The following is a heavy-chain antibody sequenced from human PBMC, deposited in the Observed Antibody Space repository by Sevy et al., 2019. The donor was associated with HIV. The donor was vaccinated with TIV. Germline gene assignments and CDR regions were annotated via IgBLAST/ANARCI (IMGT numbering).Heavy chain of an antibody. J-gene: IGHJ4*02. CDR1: GFTFGDYA. D-gene: IGHD1-1*01. CDR2: LKSKADGGTV. V-gene: IGHV3-49*04. Sequence: GGSLRLSCTTSGFTFGDYAMNWVRKAPGKGLEWVVFLKSKADGGTVDHAASVKGRFTISRDDSKSIAYLQMNDLTTEDTGVYYCTRWKGLQSIFDYWGQGALVTVSS. CDR3: TRWKGLQSIFDY.